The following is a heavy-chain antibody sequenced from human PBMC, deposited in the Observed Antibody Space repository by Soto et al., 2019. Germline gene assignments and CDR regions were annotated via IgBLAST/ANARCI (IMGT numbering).Heavy chain of an antibody. CDR3: ARVGMGDIVTGYRYYFDY. D-gene: IGHD3-9*01. Sequence: TLYLTCTVSGGSISTGDYNWSWIRQPPGKGLEWLGYIYYSGSTSYNPSLKSRVTISVDTSKNQFSLKLSSVTAADTAVYYCARVGMGDIVTGYRYYFDYWGQGTLVTVSS. V-gene: IGHV4-30-4*01. CDR1: GGSISTGDYN. J-gene: IGHJ4*02. CDR2: IYYSGST.